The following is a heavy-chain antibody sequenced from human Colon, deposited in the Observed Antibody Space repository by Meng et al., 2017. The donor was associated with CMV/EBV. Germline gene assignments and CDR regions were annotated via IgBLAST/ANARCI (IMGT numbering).Heavy chain of an antibody. J-gene: IGHJ4*02. V-gene: IGHV3-21*04. CDR2: ISSSSSYI. D-gene: IGHD6-6*01. CDR3: AKSIVFLAARPHACFDY. Sequence: GGSLRLSCAASGFTFSSYSMNWVRQAPGKGLEWVSSISSSSSYIYYADSVKGRFSFSRDNSKNTLFLQMNSLRAEDTAVYYCAKSIVFLAARPHACFDYWGQGTLVTVSS. CDR1: GFTFSSYS.